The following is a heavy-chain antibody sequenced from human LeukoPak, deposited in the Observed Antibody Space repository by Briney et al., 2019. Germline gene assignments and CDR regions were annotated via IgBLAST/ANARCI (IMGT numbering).Heavy chain of an antibody. V-gene: IGHV3-7*04. CDR2: IDQDGSEI. D-gene: IGHD6-13*01. J-gene: IGHJ4*02. CDR3: ARVAAAGFDC. Sequence: GGSLRHSCAASGFTFSGYWMSWVRQAPGKGLEWVANIDQDGSEIYYVDSVKGRLTISRDNAKNSLSLHMNSLRAEDTAVYYCARVAAAGFDCWGQGTLVTVSS. CDR1: GFTFSGYW.